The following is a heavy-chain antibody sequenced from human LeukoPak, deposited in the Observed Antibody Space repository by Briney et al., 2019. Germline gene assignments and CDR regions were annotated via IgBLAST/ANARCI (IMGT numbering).Heavy chain of an antibody. CDR3: ARDGGSGYIILDF. J-gene: IGHJ4*02. CDR1: GYTFTAYY. Sequence: GASVKVSCKASGYTFTAYYMHWVRQAPGQGLEWMGWINPTSGDTKYAQKFQDRVTMTRDTSISTAYMELSRLTSDDPAVYYCARDGGSGYIILDFWGPGTLVTVSS. D-gene: IGHD5-24*01. V-gene: IGHV1-2*02. CDR2: INPTSGDT.